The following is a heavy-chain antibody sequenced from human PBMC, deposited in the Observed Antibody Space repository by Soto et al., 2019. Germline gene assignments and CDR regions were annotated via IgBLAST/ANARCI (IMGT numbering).Heavy chain of an antibody. CDR2: ISDDGSIK. CDR3: ARAIETAMDPCDY. D-gene: IGHD5-18*01. V-gene: IGHV3-30-3*01. J-gene: IGHJ4*02. CDR1: GFSFTTYA. Sequence: GGSLRLPCAASGFSFTTYAMHWVRQAPGKGLEWVAVISDDGSIKYYADSVKGRFTISRDNSKNTFYLQMNSLRGDDTALYYCARAIETAMDPCDYWGQGALVTVSS.